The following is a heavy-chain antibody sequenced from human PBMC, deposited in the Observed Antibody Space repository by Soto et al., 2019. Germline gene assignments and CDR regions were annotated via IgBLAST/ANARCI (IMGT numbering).Heavy chain of an antibody. CDR3: WSPVYLLYSAAALDG. J-gene: IGHJ6*02. V-gene: IGHV3-30*03. CDR1: GFTFSSYG. CDR2: ISHDGSNK. Sequence: PGGSLRLSCAASGFTFSSYGMPWVRQAPGKGLEWVAAISHDGSNKYHADSVKGRFTISRDNSRNTVYLQMNSLRAEDAALYYFWSPVYLLYSAAALDGGGQGSPGTV. D-gene: IGHD1-26*01.